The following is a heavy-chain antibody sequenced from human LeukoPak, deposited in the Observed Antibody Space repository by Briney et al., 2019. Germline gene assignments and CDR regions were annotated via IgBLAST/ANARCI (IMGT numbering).Heavy chain of an antibody. V-gene: IGHV4-59*01. CDR3: ARAGTVVTPAIDY. J-gene: IGHJ4*02. D-gene: IGHD4-23*01. CDR2: TYYSGST. Sequence: SETLSLTCTVSGGSISSYYWSWIRQPPGKGLEWIGYTYYSGSTNYNPSLKSRVTISVDTSKNQFSLKLSSVTAADTAVYYCARAGTVVTPAIDYWGQGTLVTVSS. CDR1: GGSISSYY.